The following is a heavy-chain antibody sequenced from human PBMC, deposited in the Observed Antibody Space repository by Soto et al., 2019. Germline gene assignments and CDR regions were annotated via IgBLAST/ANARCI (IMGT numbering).Heavy chain of an antibody. CDR3: ARATTVTSSFFYYGLDV. J-gene: IGHJ6*02. V-gene: IGHV4-30-4*08. D-gene: IGHD4-17*01. CDR1: GGSISNDDYY. CDR2: IYYNGNT. Sequence: QVQLQESGPGLVKPSQTLSLTCSVSGGSISNDDYYWTWIRQPPGKGLEWIGHIYYNGNTYYNPXLKSRLTMSXDXSXNXFSLHLTSVIAADSASYFCARATTVTSSFFYYGLDVWGQGTTVTVSS.